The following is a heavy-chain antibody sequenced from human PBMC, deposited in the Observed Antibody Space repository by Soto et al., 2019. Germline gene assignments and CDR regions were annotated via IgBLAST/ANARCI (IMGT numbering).Heavy chain of an antibody. Sequence: EVQLVESGGGLVLPGGSLRLSCAASGFTFSRYWMHWVRQAPGKGLVWVSRISSYGSDTHYADSVKGRFTISRDNAKNTLYLQMNRLRADDPAVYYCASNYAYAEGYYWYGIDVWGQGTTVTVSS. CDR2: ISSYGSDT. V-gene: IGHV3-74*01. J-gene: IGHJ6*02. CDR1: GFTFSRYW. CDR3: ASNYAYAEGYYWYGIDV. D-gene: IGHD1-7*01.